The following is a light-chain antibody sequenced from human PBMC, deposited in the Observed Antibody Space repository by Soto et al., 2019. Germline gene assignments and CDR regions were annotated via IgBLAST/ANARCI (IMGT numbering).Light chain of an antibody. CDR1: SSNIGAGYG. V-gene: IGLV1-40*01. Sequence: QSVLTQPPSVSGAPGQRVTISCTGSSSNIGAGYGVHWYQQLPGTAPKLLIYDNSNRPSGVPDRFSGSKSGTSASLAITGLQAEDEADDYCQSYDNSLGAWVFGGGTKLTVL. J-gene: IGLJ3*02. CDR2: DNS. CDR3: QSYDNSLGAWV.